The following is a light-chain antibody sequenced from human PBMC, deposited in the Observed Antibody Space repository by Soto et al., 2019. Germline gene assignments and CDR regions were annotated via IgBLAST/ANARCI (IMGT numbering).Light chain of an antibody. V-gene: IGLV1-40*01. Sequence: QSVLTQPPSLSGAPGQNIIISCTGGGSNIGAGFDVHWYQKLPGTAPKLLIYGNTNRPSGVPDRFSGSKSGTSASLVLTGLQAEDEADYYCQSYDTGLSGPVVFGGGTKRTVL. CDR1: GSNIGAGFD. J-gene: IGLJ2*01. CDR2: GNT. CDR3: QSYDTGLSGPVV.